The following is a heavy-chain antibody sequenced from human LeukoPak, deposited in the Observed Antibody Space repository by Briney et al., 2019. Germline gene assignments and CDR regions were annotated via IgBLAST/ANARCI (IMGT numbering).Heavy chain of an antibody. CDR2: IYSGGST. CDR3: ARETGYYDSSGYRPYYFDY. V-gene: IGHV3-53*01. J-gene: IGHJ4*02. D-gene: IGHD3-22*01. Sequence: GGSLRLSCAASGFTVSSNYMSWVRQAPGKGLEWVSVIYSGGSTYYADSVKGRFTISRDNSKNTLYLQMNSLRAEDTAVYYCARETGYYDSSGYRPYYFDYWGQGTLVTVPS. CDR1: GFTVSSNY.